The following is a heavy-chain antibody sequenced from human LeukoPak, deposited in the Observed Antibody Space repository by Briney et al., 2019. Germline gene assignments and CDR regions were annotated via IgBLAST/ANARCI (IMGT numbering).Heavy chain of an antibody. CDR1: GFTFDDYG. V-gene: IGHV3-20*04. CDR3: ARGPMYYYDSSGYYGTDYFDY. Sequence: RPGGSLRLSCAASGFTFDDYGMSWVRHAPGKGLEWVSGINWNGGSTGYADSVKGRLTISRDNAKNSLYLQMNSLRAEDTALYYCARGPMYYYDSSGYYGTDYFDYWGQGTLVTVSS. D-gene: IGHD3-22*01. CDR2: INWNGGST. J-gene: IGHJ4*02.